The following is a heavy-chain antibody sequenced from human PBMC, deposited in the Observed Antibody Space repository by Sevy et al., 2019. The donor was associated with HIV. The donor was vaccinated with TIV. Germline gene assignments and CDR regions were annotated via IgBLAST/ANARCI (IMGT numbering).Heavy chain of an antibody. V-gene: IGHV3-9*01. CDR2: ISWNSGSL. CDR3: VKTPMPEAAPFFDF. J-gene: IGHJ4*02. D-gene: IGHD2-2*01. CDR1: GFTFEDYA. Sequence: GGSLRLSCVGSGFTFEDYALHWVRQAPGKGLEWVSGISWNSGSLDYADSVRGRFTIFRDNAKKTLYLQMDSLRSEDTALYHCVKTPMPEAAPFFDFWGQGTAVTVSS.